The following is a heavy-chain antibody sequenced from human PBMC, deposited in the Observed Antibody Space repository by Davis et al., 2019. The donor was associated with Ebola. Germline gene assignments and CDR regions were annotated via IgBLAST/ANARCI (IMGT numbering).Heavy chain of an antibody. V-gene: IGHV1-18*01. D-gene: IGHD2-15*01. CDR1: GYTFTSYD. Sequence: AASVKVSCKASGYTFTSYDINWVRQATGQGLEWMGWISAYNGNTNYAKKLQGRVTMTTDTSTSTAYMELRSLRSDDTAVYYCARDPVATPFDYWGQGTLVTVSS. CDR2: ISAYNGNT. CDR3: ARDPVATPFDY. J-gene: IGHJ4*02.